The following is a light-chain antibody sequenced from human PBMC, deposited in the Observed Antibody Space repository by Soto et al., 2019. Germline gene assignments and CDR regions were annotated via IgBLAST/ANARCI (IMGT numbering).Light chain of an antibody. CDR3: CSYAGSFTFV. CDR2: DVD. V-gene: IGLV2-11*01. Sequence: QSVLTQPRSVSGSPGQSLTISCTGTSSDVGAYNYVSWYQQYPGKAPKLLISDVDKRPSGVPDRFHGSKTGNTASLTLSGLQTDDEADYYCCSYAGSFTFVFGTGTKVTVL. CDR1: SSDVGAYNY. J-gene: IGLJ1*01.